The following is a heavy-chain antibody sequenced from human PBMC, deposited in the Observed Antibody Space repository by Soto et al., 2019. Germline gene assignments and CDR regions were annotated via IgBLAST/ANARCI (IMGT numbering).Heavy chain of an antibody. CDR3: ARRGTRTVAAGTSGGFDS. J-gene: IGHJ5*01. D-gene: IGHD6-13*01. V-gene: IGHV4-39*01. Sequence: QLQLQESGPGLVKPSETLSLTCTVSGGSISSSSSYSGWIRQPPGKVLEWIGSIYYSGNTYYNPSLKSRVTISVDTSNNQFSLKLTSVSAADTAVYYCARRGTRTVAAGTSGGFDSWGQGTLVTVSS. CDR2: IYYSGNT. CDR1: GGSISSSSSY.